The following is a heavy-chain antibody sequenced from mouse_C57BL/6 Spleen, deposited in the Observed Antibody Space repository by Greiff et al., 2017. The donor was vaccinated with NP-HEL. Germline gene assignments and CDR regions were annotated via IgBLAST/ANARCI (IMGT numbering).Heavy chain of an antibody. CDR1: GYTFTSYW. J-gene: IGHJ4*01. Sequence: QVQLQQPGAELVRPGSSVKLSCKASGYTFTSYWMAWVKQRPGQGLEWIGNIYPSDGETHYNQKFKDKATLTVDKSSSTAYMQLSSLTSEDSAVYYCAGWRGSYSALDCWGQGTSVTVSS. V-gene: IGHV1-61*01. CDR3: AGWRGSYSALDC. CDR2: IYPSDGET.